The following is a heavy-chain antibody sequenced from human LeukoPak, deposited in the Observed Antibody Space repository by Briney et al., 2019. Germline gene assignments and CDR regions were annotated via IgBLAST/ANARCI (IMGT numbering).Heavy chain of an antibody. Sequence: PSETLSLTCSVSGGAIISYYWSWLRQPAGKGPEWIGRIYPTGNTDYSPSLKTRVTMSTDLSKKQFSLRLRSVTAADTAVYYCARLKFYDSTGYSPGYYMDVWGKGTAVTVSS. CDR3: ARLKFYDSTGYSPGYYMDV. J-gene: IGHJ6*03. D-gene: IGHD3-22*01. V-gene: IGHV4-4*07. CDR2: IYPTGNT. CDR1: GGAIISYY.